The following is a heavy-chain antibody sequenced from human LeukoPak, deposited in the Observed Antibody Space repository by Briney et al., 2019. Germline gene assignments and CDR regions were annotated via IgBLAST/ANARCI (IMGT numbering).Heavy chain of an antibody. Sequence: GGYLRLSCTGSGFTFGDHAMSWVRQAPGKGLEWVGFIRSKAYRGTTEYAASVRGRFTISRDDSASIAYLQMSSLKTEDTAVYYCARGPIQLWIHNAMDVWGQGTTVTVSS. V-gene: IGHV3-49*04. J-gene: IGHJ6*02. CDR1: GFTFGDHA. D-gene: IGHD5-18*01. CDR2: IRSKAYRGTT. CDR3: ARGPIQLWIHNAMDV.